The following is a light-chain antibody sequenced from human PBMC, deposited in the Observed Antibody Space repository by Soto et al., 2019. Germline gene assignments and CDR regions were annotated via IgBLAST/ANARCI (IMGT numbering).Light chain of an antibody. V-gene: IGLV2-14*01. Sequence: QSALTQPASVSGSPGQSITISCTGTSSDVGAYNYVSWYQQHPGKAPKLIISEVSDRPSGVSNRFSGSKSGNTASLTISGLQAEDEADYYCSSYSSSITPLFGGGTKLTVL. J-gene: IGLJ2*01. CDR2: EVS. CDR3: SSYSSSITPL. CDR1: SSDVGAYNY.